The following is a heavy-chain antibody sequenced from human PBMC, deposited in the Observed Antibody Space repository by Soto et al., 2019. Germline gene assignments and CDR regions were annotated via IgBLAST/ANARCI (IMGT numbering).Heavy chain of an antibody. D-gene: IGHD3-10*01. CDR3: ARDQSLDRSYYYGIDV. CDR2: ISPFNGNT. J-gene: IGHJ6*02. CDR1: GYPFTHYG. V-gene: IGHV1-18*01. Sequence: ASVKVSCKSSGYPFTHYGITWVRQAPGQGLEWTGWISPFNGNTNYGQTLQGRVTLTTDTSTSTVYMELRSLRSDDTAVYYCARDQSLDRSYYYGIDVWGQGTTVTVSS.